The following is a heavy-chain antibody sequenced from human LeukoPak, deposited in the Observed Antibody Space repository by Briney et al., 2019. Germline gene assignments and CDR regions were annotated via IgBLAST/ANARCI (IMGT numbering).Heavy chain of an antibody. CDR3: ARATPGGLHGYSFDY. J-gene: IGHJ4*02. V-gene: IGHV1-8*01. Sequence: GASVKVSCKASGYTFTTHHINWVRQATGQGLEWMGWMNPNSGNTGFAQKFQDRVSMTRDTSINTAYMELTSLRSGDTAVYYCARATPGGLHGYSFDYWGQGTVVTVYS. D-gene: IGHD5-24*01. CDR2: MNPNSGNT. CDR1: GYTFTTHH.